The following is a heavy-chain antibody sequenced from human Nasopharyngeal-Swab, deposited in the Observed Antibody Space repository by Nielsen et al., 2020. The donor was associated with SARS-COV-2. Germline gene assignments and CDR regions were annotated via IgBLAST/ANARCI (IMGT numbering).Heavy chain of an antibody. CDR1: GFTFSSYS. CDR2: ISSSSSYI. D-gene: IGHD1-26*01. CDR3: AKGTGATYRAIDY. Sequence: GESLKISCAASGFTFSSYSMNWVRQAPGKGLEWVSSISSSSSYIYYADSVKGRFTISRDNAKNSLYLQMNSLRAEGTAVYYCAKGTGATYRAIDYWGQGTLVTASS. J-gene: IGHJ4*02. V-gene: IGHV3-21*04.